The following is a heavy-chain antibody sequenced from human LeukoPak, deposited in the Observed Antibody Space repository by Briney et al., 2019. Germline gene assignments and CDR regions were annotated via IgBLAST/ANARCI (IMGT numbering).Heavy chain of an antibody. CDR3: ARGGPRGDTAMVLTY. Sequence: ASVKVSCRASGGTFSSYAISWVRQAPGQGLEWMGIINPSGGTISYAQKFQGRVTMTRDTSTSTVYMELSSLRSEDTAVYYCARGGPRGDTAMVLTYWGQGTLVTVSS. CDR1: GGTFSSYA. CDR2: INPSGGTI. J-gene: IGHJ4*02. D-gene: IGHD5-18*01. V-gene: IGHV1-46*01.